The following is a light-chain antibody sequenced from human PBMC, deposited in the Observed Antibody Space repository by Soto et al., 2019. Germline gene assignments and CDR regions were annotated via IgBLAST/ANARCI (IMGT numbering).Light chain of an antibody. Sequence: EIVLTQSPATLSLSPGERATLSCRASQSVSSYLAWYQQKPGQAPRLIINDASNRATGIPATFSGSGSGTGFTLTISCLEPEDVAVYYCQQRSNWPPIFTFGPGTKVDIK. CDR2: DAS. V-gene: IGKV3-11*01. J-gene: IGKJ3*01. CDR1: QSVSSY. CDR3: QQRSNWPPIFT.